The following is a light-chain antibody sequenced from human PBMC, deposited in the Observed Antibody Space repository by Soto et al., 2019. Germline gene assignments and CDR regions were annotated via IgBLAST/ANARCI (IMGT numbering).Light chain of an antibody. CDR2: GAS. CDR3: QQYNNWPLT. V-gene: IGKV3-15*01. J-gene: IGKJ4*01. Sequence: EIVMTQSPATLSVSPGERATLSCRASQSVSSNLAWYQKKPGQAPRLLIYGASTRATGIPARFSGSGSGTEFTLTISSLKSQDFVVYYCQQYNNWPLTFGGGTKVEI. CDR1: QSVSSN.